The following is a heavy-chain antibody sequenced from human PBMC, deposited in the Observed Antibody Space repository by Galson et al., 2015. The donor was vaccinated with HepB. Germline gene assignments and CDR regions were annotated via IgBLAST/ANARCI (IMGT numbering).Heavy chain of an antibody. D-gene: IGHD3-22*01. J-gene: IGHJ6*02. V-gene: IGHV5-10-1*01. Sequence: QSGAEVKKPGESLRISCKGSGYSFTSYWISWVRQMPGKGLEWMGRIDPSGSYTNYSPSFQGHVTISADKSISTAYLQWSSLKASDTAMYYCARHDRITMIKDYYGMDVWGQGTTVTVSS. CDR1: GYSFTSYW. CDR3: ARHDRITMIKDYYGMDV. CDR2: IDPSGSYT.